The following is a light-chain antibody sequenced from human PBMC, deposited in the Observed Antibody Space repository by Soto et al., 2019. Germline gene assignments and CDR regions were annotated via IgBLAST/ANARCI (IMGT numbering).Light chain of an antibody. V-gene: IGKV3-20*01. CDR2: GAS. CDR3: QQFGTSPWT. J-gene: IGKJ1*01. Sequence: EIVLTQSPGTLSLSPGGRATLSCRASQSVSSNYLTWYQQKPGQAPRLLIYGASSRATGIPDRFSGSGSGTDFTLTISRLEPEDFVVYYCQQFGTSPWTFGQGTKVDIK. CDR1: QSVSSNY.